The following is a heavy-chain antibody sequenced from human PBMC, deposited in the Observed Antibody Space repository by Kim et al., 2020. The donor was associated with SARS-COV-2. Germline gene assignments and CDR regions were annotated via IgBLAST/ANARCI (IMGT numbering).Heavy chain of an antibody. CDR3: AKDRSLFMITFGLGSGGLDV. CDR1: GFSFNNFC. J-gene: IGHJ6*02. CDR2: IYAGGKK. D-gene: IGHD3-16*01. V-gene: IGHV3-30*02. Sequence: GGSLRLSCAASGFSFNNFCMHWVRQAPGKGLEGVLLIYAGGKKYYADSLKGRVTISRDSSNNTLYLQMNRLRAEDTAVYYCAKDRSLFMITFGLGSGGLDVWGQGTTVTVSS.